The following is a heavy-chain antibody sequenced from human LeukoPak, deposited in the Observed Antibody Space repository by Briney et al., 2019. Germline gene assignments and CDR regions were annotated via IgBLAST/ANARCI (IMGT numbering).Heavy chain of an antibody. D-gene: IGHD6-19*01. CDR2: IIPIFGTA. Sequence: SVKVSCKASGYTFTSYGISWVRQAPGQGLEWMGGIIPIFGTANYAQKFQGRVTITADESTSTAYMELSSLRSEDTAVYYCARDQGSGWFVSEYYFDYWGQGTLVTVSS. J-gene: IGHJ4*02. CDR1: GYTFTSYG. V-gene: IGHV1-69*13. CDR3: ARDQGSGWFVSEYYFDY.